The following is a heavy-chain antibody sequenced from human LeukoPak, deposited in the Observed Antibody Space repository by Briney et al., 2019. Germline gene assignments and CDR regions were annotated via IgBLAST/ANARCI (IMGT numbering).Heavy chain of an antibody. CDR2: IRRSGATI. CDR3: ARVRLWFGELLVNWYLDL. V-gene: IGHV3-11*01. Sequence: GGSLRLSCAASGFTFSDYYMSWIRQSPRRGLEWVSYIRRSGATIYYTDSVKGRFTISRDNAKNSLYLQMNSLRAEDTAVYYCARVRLWFGELLVNWYLDLWGRGTLVTVSS. J-gene: IGHJ2*01. D-gene: IGHD3-10*01. CDR1: GFTFSDYY.